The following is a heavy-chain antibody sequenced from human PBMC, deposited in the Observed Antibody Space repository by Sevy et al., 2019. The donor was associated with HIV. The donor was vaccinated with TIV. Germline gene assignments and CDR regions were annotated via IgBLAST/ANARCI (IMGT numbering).Heavy chain of an antibody. J-gene: IGHJ3*02. CDR1: GFTFSSYA. Sequence: GGSLRLSCAASGFTFSSYAMSWVRQAPGKGLEWVSAISGSGGSTYYADSVKGRFTISRDNSKNTLYLQMNSLRAEDTAVYYCAKGYYYDSSGYYQNDAFDIWGQGTMVTISS. CDR3: AKGYYYDSSGYYQNDAFDI. V-gene: IGHV3-23*01. D-gene: IGHD3-22*01. CDR2: ISGSGGST.